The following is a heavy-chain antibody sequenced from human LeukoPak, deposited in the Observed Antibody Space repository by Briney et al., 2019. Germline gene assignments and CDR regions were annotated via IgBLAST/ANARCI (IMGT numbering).Heavy chain of an antibody. J-gene: IGHJ4*02. CDR3: AKGVTWLRFPHYYFDY. V-gene: IGHV3-30*02. D-gene: IGHD5-12*01. CDR2: IRYDGSNK. Sequence: GGSLRLSCAASGFTFSSYGMHWVRQAPGKGLEWVAFIRYDGSNKYYADSVKGRFTISRDNSKNTLYLQMNSLRAEDTAVYYCAKGVTWLRFPHYYFDYWGQGTLVTVSS. CDR1: GFTFSSYG.